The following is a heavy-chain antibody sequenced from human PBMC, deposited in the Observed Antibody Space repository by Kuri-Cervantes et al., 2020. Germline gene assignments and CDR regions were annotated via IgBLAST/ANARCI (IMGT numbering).Heavy chain of an antibody. D-gene: IGHD3-10*01. V-gene: IGHV3-23*01. J-gene: IGHJ4*02. CDR2: ISGTGAFT. CDR3: GRVRTMLREIDC. CDR1: GFAFSHYA. Sequence: GGSLRLSCAASGFAFSHYAMSWVRQAPGKGLEWVSDISGTGAFTYYTDSVKGRFTISRDNSNDTVYLQVNSLRAEDTAIYYCGRVRTMLREIDCWGQGTLVTVSS.